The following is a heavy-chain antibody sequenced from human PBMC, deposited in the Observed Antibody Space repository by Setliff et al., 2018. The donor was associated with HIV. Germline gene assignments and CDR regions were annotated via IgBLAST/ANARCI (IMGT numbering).Heavy chain of an antibody. D-gene: IGHD2-2*01. Sequence: SETLSLTCTVSGGSISSYYWSWIRQPPGKGLEWIGYIYYSGSPNYNPSLKSRVTISVDTSKNQFSLKLSSVTAADTAVYYCARVAPKGYQLLFSSVWGQGTTVTVSS. J-gene: IGHJ6*02. CDR1: GGSISSYY. CDR3: ARVAPKGYQLLFSSV. CDR2: IYYSGSP. V-gene: IGHV4-59*08.